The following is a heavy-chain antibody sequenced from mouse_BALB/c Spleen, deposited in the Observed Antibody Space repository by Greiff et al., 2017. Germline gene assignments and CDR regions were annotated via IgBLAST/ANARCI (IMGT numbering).Heavy chain of an antibody. Sequence: EVQLQQSGAELVKPGASLKLSCTASGFNIKDTYMHWVKQRPEQGLEWIGRIDPANGNTKYDPKFQGKATITADTSSNTAYLQLSSLTSEDTAVYYCASLLTDYFDYWGQGTTLTVSS. CDR2: IDPANGNT. CDR1: GFNIKDTY. J-gene: IGHJ2*01. D-gene: IGHD4-1*01. CDR3: ASLLTDYFDY. V-gene: IGHV14-3*02.